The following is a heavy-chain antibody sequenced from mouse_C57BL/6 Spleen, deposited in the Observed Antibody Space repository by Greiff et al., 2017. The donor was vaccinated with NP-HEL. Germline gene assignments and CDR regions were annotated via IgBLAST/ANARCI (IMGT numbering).Heavy chain of an antibody. CDR2: IFPGSGST. Sequence: VKLVESGPELVKPGASVKISCKASGYTFTDYYINWVKQRPGQGLEWIGWIFPGSGSTYYNEKFKGKATLTVDKSSSTAYMLLSSLTSEDSAVYFCANYGSSQYYFDYWGQGTTLTVSS. D-gene: IGHD1-1*01. J-gene: IGHJ2*01. CDR1: GYTFTDYY. V-gene: IGHV1-75*01. CDR3: ANYGSSQYYFDY.